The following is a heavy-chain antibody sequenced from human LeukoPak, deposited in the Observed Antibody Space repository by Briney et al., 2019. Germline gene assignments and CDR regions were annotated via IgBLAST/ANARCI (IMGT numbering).Heavy chain of an antibody. D-gene: IGHD2-2*01. CDR2: INHSGST. V-gene: IGHV4-34*01. CDR1: GGSFSGYY. CDR3: ARGTRRYCSSTSCYRESNWFDP. J-gene: IGHJ5*02. Sequence: PSETLSLTCAVYGGSFSGYYWSWIRQPPGKGLEWIGEINHSGSTDYNPSLKSRVTISADTSKNQFSLKLGSVTAADTAVYYCARGTRRYCSSTSCYRESNWFDPWGQRTLVTVSS.